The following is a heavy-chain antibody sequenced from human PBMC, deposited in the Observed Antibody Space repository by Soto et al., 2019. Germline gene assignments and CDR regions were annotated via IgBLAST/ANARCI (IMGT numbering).Heavy chain of an antibody. J-gene: IGHJ4*02. CDR3: AKETLRKGGNIFDY. Sequence: QVQLVESGGGVVQPGRSLRLSCAASGFTFSSYGMHWVRQAPGKGLEWVAVISYDGSNKYYADSVKGRFTISRDNSKNTLYLQMNSLRAEDTAVYYCAKETLRKGGNIFDYWGQGTLVTVSS. V-gene: IGHV3-30*18. D-gene: IGHD2-15*01. CDR1: GFTFSSYG. CDR2: ISYDGSNK.